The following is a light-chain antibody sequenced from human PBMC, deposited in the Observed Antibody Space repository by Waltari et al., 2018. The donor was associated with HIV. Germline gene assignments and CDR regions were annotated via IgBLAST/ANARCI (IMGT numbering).Light chain of an antibody. CDR2: TDN. V-gene: IGLV1-44*01. CDR1: SSNIGRNT. Sequence: QSVLTQPPSVSGTPGQRVTISCSGASSNIGRNTVNWFQLLPGPAPKRLIYTDNQRPSGVPDRFSGSKSGTSASLAISGLQSEDEADYFCAAWDGSLNGLWVFGGGTKLTVL. CDR3: AAWDGSLNGLWV. J-gene: IGLJ3*02.